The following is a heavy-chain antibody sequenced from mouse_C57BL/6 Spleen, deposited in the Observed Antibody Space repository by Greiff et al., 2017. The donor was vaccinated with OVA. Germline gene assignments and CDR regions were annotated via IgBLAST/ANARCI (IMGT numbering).Heavy chain of an antibody. V-gene: IGHV2-6-1*01. J-gene: IGHJ4*01. CDR3: ARHEIIDPGDAMDY. Sequence: VKLVESGPGLVAPSQSLSITCTVSGFSLTSYGVHWVRQPPGKGLEWLVVIWSDGSTTYNSALNSRLSISKDNSKSQVFLKRNSLQPDDTGMYYCARHEIIDPGDAMDYWGQGTSVTVSS. CDR1: GFSLTSYG. CDR2: IWSDGST.